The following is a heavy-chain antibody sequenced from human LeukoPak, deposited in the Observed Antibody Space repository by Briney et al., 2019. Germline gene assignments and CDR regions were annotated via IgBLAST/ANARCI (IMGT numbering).Heavy chain of an antibody. CDR2: IPYDGSNK. J-gene: IGHJ4*02. D-gene: IGHD4-17*01. V-gene: IGHV3-30*18. Sequence: GGSLRLSCAASGFTFGSYGMHWVRQAPGKGLEWVAVIPYDGSNKYYADSVKGRFTISRGNSKNTLYLQMNSLRAEDTAVYYCAKETNGDYRQYYFDYWGQGTLVTVSS. CDR1: GFTFGSYG. CDR3: AKETNGDYRQYYFDY.